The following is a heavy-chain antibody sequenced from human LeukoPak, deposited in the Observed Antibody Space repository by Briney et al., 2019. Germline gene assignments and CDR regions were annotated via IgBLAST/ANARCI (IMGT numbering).Heavy chain of an antibody. Sequence: SVKVSCKASGGTFSSYAISWVRQAPGQGLEWMGGIIPTFGTANYAQKFQGRVTITTDESTSTAYMELSSLRSEDTAVYYCARSTYYYDSSGSVDAFDIWGQGTMVTVSS. CDR3: ARSTYYYDSSGSVDAFDI. D-gene: IGHD3-22*01. J-gene: IGHJ3*02. V-gene: IGHV1-69*05. CDR2: IIPTFGTA. CDR1: GGTFSSYA.